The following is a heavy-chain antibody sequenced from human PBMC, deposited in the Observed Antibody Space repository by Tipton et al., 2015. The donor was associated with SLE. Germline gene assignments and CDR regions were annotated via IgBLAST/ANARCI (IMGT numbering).Heavy chain of an antibody. Sequence: LRLSCTVSGGSISSGGYYWSWIRQHPGKGLEWIGYIYYSGSTYYNPSLKSRVTISVDTPKNQFSLKLSSVTAADTAVYYCARVPGATALFDPWGQGTLVTVSS. J-gene: IGHJ5*02. V-gene: IGHV4-31*03. CDR3: ARVPGATALFDP. CDR2: IYYSGST. CDR1: GGSISSGGYY. D-gene: IGHD5-12*01.